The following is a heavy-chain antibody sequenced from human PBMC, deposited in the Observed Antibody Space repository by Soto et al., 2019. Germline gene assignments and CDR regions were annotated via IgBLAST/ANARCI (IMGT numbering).Heavy chain of an antibody. J-gene: IGHJ6*02. Sequence: VKVSCXASGYTFTNYYIHWVRQAPGQGLEWMGIFNPSGGNSGYSQKSQGRVTMTTDTSTSTVYMELSSLRSEDTAVYYCAKDLDGGRGIDIYIYYYALDAWGQGTTVTVS. CDR3: AKDLDGGRGIDIYIYYYALDA. CDR1: GYTFTNYY. D-gene: IGHD1-1*01. CDR2: FNPSGGNS. V-gene: IGHV1-46*01.